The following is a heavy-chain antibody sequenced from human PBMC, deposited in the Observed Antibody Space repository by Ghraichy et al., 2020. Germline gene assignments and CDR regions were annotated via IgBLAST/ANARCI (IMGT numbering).Heavy chain of an antibody. Sequence: GESLNISCKGSGYSFTSYWIGWVRQMPGKGLEWMGIIYPGDSDTRYSPSFQGQVTISADKSISTAYLQWSSLKASDTAMYYCARRRGHYDFWSGYYTDGDAFEIWGQGTMVTVSS. CDR3: ARRRGHYDFWSGYYTDGDAFEI. CDR2: IYPGDSDT. J-gene: IGHJ3*02. CDR1: GYSFTSYW. V-gene: IGHV5-51*01. D-gene: IGHD3-3*01.